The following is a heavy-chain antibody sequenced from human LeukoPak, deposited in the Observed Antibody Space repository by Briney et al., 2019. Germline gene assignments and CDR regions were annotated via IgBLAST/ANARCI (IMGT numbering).Heavy chain of an antibody. CDR3: ARGSNPYQFDY. D-gene: IGHD1-26*01. CDR2: VYYSGST. V-gene: IGHV4-59*01. J-gene: IGHJ4*02. Sequence: SETLSLTCAVSGGSISTYYWSWIRQPPGKGLEWIGYVYYSGSTNYNPSPRSRVTISVGTSKNQFSLKLSSVTAADTAVYYCARGSNPYQFDYWGQGTLVTVSS. CDR1: GGSISTYY.